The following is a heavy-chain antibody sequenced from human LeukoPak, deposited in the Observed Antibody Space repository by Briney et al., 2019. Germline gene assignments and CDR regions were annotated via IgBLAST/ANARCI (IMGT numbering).Heavy chain of an antibody. V-gene: IGHV3-30*02. CDR3: VKDIRRGDNYGYDQFAY. Sequence: GGCLRLSCAASGFIFTSYGMHWVRQAPGKGLGWVAFIQFDGANKYYADSVKGRFTISRDNSKTMLYLQMNSLRDNDTSLYYCVKDIRRGDNYGYDQFAYWGQGTLVTVSS. D-gene: IGHD5-18*01. J-gene: IGHJ4*02. CDR1: GFIFTSYG. CDR2: IQFDGANK.